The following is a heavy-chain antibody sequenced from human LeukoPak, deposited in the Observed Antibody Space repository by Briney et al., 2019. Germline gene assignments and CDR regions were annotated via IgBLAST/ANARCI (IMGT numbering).Heavy chain of an antibody. V-gene: IGHV3-23*01. CDR3: AKDISGSSPSGFDY. CDR2: ISGSGGST. J-gene: IGHJ4*02. Sequence: PGRSLRLSCAASGFTFSSYAMSWVRQAPGKGLEWVSAISGSGGSTYYADSVKGRFTISRDNSKNTVHLQMNSLRAEDTAVYYCAKDISGSSPSGFDYWGQGTLVTVSS. D-gene: IGHD1-26*01. CDR1: GFTFSSYA.